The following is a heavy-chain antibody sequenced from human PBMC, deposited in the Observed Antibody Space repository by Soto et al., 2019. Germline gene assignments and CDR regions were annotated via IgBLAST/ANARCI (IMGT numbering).Heavy chain of an antibody. J-gene: IGHJ1*01. CDR3: VRGYCTTTPCAGDFQH. Sequence: QVQLVQSGAEVKKPGASVKVACKASGYKFTTYFIHWVRQAPGQGLEWMGMIHPSGDTGYGQKFRGRVTMTIDTSTTTAYMELRNLTSEDKAIYVSVRGYCTTTPCAGDFQHWGQGTLVTVSS. CDR2: IHPSGDT. V-gene: IGHV1-46*01. D-gene: IGHD2-8*01. CDR1: GYKFTTYF.